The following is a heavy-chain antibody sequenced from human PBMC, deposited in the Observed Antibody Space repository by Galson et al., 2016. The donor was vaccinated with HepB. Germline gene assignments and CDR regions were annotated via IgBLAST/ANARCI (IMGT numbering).Heavy chain of an antibody. Sequence: SLRLSCAGSDFAFNTFWMNWVRQAPGKGLDWVANINPDGSQQRYVASVHGRFTITRDNSKNSLNLQMNSLRAEDAAGYYCAGWNTSTNYWGQGTLVAVSS. J-gene: IGHJ4*02. CDR2: INPDGSQQ. D-gene: IGHD2-2*01. V-gene: IGHV3-7*05. CDR1: DFAFNTFW. CDR3: AGWNTSTNY.